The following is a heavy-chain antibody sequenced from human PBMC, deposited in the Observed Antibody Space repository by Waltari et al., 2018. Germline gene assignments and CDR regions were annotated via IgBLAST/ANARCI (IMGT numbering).Heavy chain of an antibody. V-gene: IGHV4-38-2*01. CDR1: GYSINSGYY. D-gene: IGHD3-22*01. Sequence: VQLQESGPGLVKPSETLSLNCAVSGYSINSGYYWSWLRQAPGKGLEWSGSIYTSGNTFYKFSRNNRVTISVDTSTNQFSLRLTSVTAADTAFFYCARGGGHRYDTYYFDYWGQGMLVTVSS. J-gene: IGHJ4*02. CDR3: ARGGGHRYDTYYFDY. CDR2: IYTSGNT.